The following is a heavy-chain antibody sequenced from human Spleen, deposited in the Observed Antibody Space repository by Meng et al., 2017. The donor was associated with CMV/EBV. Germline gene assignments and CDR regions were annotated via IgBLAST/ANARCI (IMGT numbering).Heavy chain of an antibody. V-gene: IGHV3-30*03. D-gene: IGHD6-13*01. CDR1: GFSFRSYS. CDR3: ARDPSSLYYFDY. Sequence: GGSLRLSCAASGFSFRSYSMNWVRQAPGKGLEWVAVISYDGSNKYYADSVKGRFTISRDNSKNTLYLQMNSLRAEDTAVYYCARDPSSLYYFDYWGQGTLVTVSS. CDR2: ISYDGSNK. J-gene: IGHJ4*02.